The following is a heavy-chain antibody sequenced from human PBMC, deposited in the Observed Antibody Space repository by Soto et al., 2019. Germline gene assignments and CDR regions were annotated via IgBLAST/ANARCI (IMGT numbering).Heavy chain of an antibody. CDR2: ISGTSGHT. J-gene: IGHJ6*01. D-gene: IGHD2-8*01. Sequence: PGESXRLSCSSSVFHFYRYPMIVFRHAPGKGLECVSSISGTSGHTYYADSVRGRFNISRENSKNTLFLQMSSLRAEDTAVYYCAKDTHISCSNNGVCTRDEMEVWGQGTTVNVYS. V-gene: IGHV3-23*01. CDR3: AKDTHISCSNNGVCTRDEMEV. CDR1: VFHFYRYP.